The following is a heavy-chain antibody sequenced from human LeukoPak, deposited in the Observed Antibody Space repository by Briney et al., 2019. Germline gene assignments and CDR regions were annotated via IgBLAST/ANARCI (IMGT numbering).Heavy chain of an antibody. CDR1: GASISSYY. CDR3: ARRGGGHAFDI. V-gene: IGHV4-59*08. Sequence: SETLSLTRTVSGASISSYYWSWIRQPPGKGLEYIGYIYYNGTTNYSPSLKSRVTISVDTSKIHFSLRLTSVTAADTAVYYCARRGGGHAFDIWGQGTTVTVSS. CDR2: IYYNGTT. D-gene: IGHD3-16*01. J-gene: IGHJ3*02.